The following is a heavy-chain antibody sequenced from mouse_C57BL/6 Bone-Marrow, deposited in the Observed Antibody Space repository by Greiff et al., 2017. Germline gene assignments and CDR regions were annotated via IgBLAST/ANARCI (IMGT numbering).Heavy chain of an antibody. D-gene: IGHD2-1*01. V-gene: IGHV14-3*01. CDR3: ARCPSYGNYVLHWYFDV. CDR2: IDTANGNT. J-gene: IGHJ1*03. CDR1: GFNIKNTY. Sequence: EVKLMESVAELVRPGASVKLSCTASGFNIKNTYMHWVKQRPEQGLEWIGRIDTANGNTKYAPKFQGKATITADTSSNTAYLQLSSLTSEDTAIYYCARCPSYGNYVLHWYFDVWGTGTTVTVSS.